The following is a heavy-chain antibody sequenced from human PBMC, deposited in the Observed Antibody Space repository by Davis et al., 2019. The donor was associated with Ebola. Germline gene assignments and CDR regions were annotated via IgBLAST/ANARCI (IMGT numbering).Heavy chain of an antibody. CDR3: ARSPTGYYFDY. Sequence: MPSETLSLTCTVSGDSISSYYWSWIRQPPGKGLEWIDYIYYSGSTNYNPSLKSRVTISVDTSKNQFSLKLSSVTTADTAVYYCARSPTGYYFDYWGQGTLVTVSS. V-gene: IGHV4-59*01. CDR2: IYYSGST. J-gene: IGHJ4*02. CDR1: GDSISSYY.